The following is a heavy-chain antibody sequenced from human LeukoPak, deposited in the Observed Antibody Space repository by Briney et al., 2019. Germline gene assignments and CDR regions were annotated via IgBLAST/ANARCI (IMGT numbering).Heavy chain of an antibody. V-gene: IGHV3-23*01. D-gene: IGHD3-22*01. CDR3: AKAGSSGYLSYIDN. Sequence: GGSLTLLCAASGFTFSSYAVSWVRQAPGKGLEWVSAISGSGGSTYYADSVKGRFTISRDSSKNTLYLQMNGLRAEDTAVYYCAKAGSSGYLSYIDNMGPGTLVTVSS. CDR2: ISGSGGST. CDR1: GFTFSSYA. J-gene: IGHJ4*03.